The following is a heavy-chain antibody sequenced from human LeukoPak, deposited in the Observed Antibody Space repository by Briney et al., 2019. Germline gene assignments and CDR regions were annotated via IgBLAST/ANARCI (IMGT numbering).Heavy chain of an antibody. CDR3: ATARGYSYGTDY. V-gene: IGHV1-24*01. D-gene: IGHD5-18*01. CDR2: CDPEDCET. Sequence: ASVKVSCKVSVYTLTELSMHWVRQAPGKGLEGMGGCDPEDCETIYAQKFQGRVTMTEDTSTDTAYMELSSLRSEDTAVYYCATARGYSYGTDYWGQGTLVTVSS. CDR1: VYTLTELS. J-gene: IGHJ4*02.